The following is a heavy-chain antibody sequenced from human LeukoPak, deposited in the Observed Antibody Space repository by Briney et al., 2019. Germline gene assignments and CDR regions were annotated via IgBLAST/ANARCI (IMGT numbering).Heavy chain of an antibody. Sequence: PGGSLRLSCAASGFTFSNYAMSWVRQAPGKGLEWVSAITGSGDSTFYADSVKGRFTISRDNSKNTLYLQMNSLRAEDTAVYYCAKPGGGSYFTHNCSDPWGQGALVTVSS. J-gene: IGHJ5*02. V-gene: IGHV3-23*01. D-gene: IGHD1-26*01. CDR1: GFTFSNYA. CDR3: AKPGGGSYFTHNCSDP. CDR2: ITGSGDST.